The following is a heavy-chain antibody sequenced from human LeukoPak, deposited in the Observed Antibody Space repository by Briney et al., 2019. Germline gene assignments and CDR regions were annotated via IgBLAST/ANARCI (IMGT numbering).Heavy chain of an antibody. CDR3: AREGPVTTFDY. Sequence: GGSLRLSCAASGFTVSSKYMSWVRQAPGKGLEWVSVIYSDRSTYYADSVKGRFTISRDNSKNTLYLQMNSLRAEDTAVYYCAREGPVTTFDYWGQGTLVTVSS. J-gene: IGHJ4*02. D-gene: IGHD1-1*01. V-gene: IGHV3-66*01. CDR1: GFTVSSKY. CDR2: IYSDRST.